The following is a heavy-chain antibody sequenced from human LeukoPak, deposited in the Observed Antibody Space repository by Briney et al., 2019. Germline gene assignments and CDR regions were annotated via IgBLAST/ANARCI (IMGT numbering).Heavy chain of an antibody. V-gene: IGHV4-59*01. Sequence: SETLSLTCTVSGGSISSYYWSWIRQPPGKGLEWIGYIYYSGSTNYNPSLKCRVTISVDTSKNQFSLKLSSVTAADTAVYYCARESGSYYGMDVWGQGTTVTVSS. CDR3: ARESGSYYGMDV. CDR2: IYYSGST. CDR1: GGSISSYY. J-gene: IGHJ6*02. D-gene: IGHD1-26*01.